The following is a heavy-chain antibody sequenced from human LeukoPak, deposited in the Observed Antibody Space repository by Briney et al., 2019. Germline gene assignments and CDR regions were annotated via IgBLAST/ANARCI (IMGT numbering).Heavy chain of an antibody. D-gene: IGHD4-17*01. V-gene: IGHV1-46*01. CDR3: AGDLYGDYFFDY. CDR2: INPSAGYT. CDR1: GYTFTSCH. J-gene: IGHJ4*02. Sequence: ASVRVSSKASGYTFTSCHMHSVRQAPGPGLEWMGIINPSAGYTTYAQKFQGRVTMTRDTSTSKGYMEPSSLRSEDSAVYFCAGDLYGDYFFDYWGQGTLVTVSS.